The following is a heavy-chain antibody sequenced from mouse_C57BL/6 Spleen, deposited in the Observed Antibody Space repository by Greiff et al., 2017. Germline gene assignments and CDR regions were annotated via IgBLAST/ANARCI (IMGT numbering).Heavy chain of an antibody. V-gene: IGHV1-53*01. D-gene: IGHD2-3*01. Sequence: VQLQQPGTELVKPGASVKLSCKASGYTFTSYWMHWVKQRPGQGLEWIGNINPSNGGTNYNEKFKSQATLTVDKSSSTAYMQLSSLTSEDAAVYYCAREGDDGYPFAYWGQGTLVTVSA. CDR3: AREGDDGYPFAY. CDR2: INPSNGGT. J-gene: IGHJ3*01. CDR1: GYTFTSYW.